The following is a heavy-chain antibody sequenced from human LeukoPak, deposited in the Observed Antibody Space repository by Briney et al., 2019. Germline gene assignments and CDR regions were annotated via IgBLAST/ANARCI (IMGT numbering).Heavy chain of an antibody. J-gene: IGHJ4*02. CDR1: GLTFSSYS. Sequence: GGSLRLSCAASGLTFSSYSMNWVRQAPGKGLEWVSYISSGSSTIYYTDSVKGRFTISRDNAKNSLYLQMNSLRAEDTAVYYCARGARGFWSGYYDYWGQGTLVTVSS. CDR2: ISSGSSTI. V-gene: IGHV3-48*01. CDR3: ARGARGFWSGYYDY. D-gene: IGHD3-3*01.